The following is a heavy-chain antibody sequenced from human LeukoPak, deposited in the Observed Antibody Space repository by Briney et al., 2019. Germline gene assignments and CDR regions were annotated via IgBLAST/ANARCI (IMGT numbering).Heavy chain of an antibody. CDR3: ARSPGRYYACDI. CDR1: GYIFTNYY. V-gene: IGHV1-46*01. Sequence: ASVTVSCKASGYIFTNYYMHWVRQAPGPGLEWMGIINPSGGSTSYAQKFQGRVTMTRDTSTSTVYMELSSLRSEDAAVYYCARSPGRYYACDIWGQGTMVTVSS. D-gene: IGHD1-26*01. CDR2: INPSGGST. J-gene: IGHJ3*02.